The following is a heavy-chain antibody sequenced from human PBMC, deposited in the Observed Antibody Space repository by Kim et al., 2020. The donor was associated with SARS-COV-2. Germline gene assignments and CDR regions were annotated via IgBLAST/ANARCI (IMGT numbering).Heavy chain of an antibody. CDR3: AREGIYYDSSGYTNWFDP. D-gene: IGHD3-22*01. CDR2: ISSSSSYT. CDR1: GFTFSDYY. J-gene: IGHJ5*02. Sequence: GGSLRLSCAASGFTFSDYYMSWIRQAPGKGLEWVSYISSSSSYTNYADSVKGRFTISRDNAKNSLYLQMNSLRAEDTAVYYCAREGIYYDSSGYTNWFDPWGQGTLVTVSS. V-gene: IGHV3-11*06.